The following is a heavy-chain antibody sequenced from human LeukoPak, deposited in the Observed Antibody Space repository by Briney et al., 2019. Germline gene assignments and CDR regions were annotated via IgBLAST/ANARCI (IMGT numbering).Heavy chain of an antibody. CDR3: ARLTYYSGSGFLR. Sequence: ASVTVSCKASGYTFTGYYMHWVRQAPGQGLEWMGWINPNSGGTNYAQKFQGRVTMTRDTSISTAYMELSRLRSDDTAVYYCARLTYYSGSGFLRWGQGTLVTVSS. D-gene: IGHD3-10*01. V-gene: IGHV1-2*02. J-gene: IGHJ4*02. CDR1: GYTFTGYY. CDR2: INPNSGGT.